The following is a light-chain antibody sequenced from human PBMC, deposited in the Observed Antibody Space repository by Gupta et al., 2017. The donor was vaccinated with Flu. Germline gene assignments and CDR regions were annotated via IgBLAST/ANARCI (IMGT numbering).Light chain of an antibody. J-gene: IGLJ1*01. CDR1: SSDIGSYNR. V-gene: IGLV2-18*02. CDR2: EVT. Sequence: QSALTQPPSVSGSPGQSVTISCTGTSSDIGSYNRVSWYHQPPGTAPKLGIYEVTNRPSGVPNRFSGSKSGNTASLTISGLQAEDEADYYCSSYTSSRTYVFGTGTKVTVL. CDR3: SSYTSSRTYV.